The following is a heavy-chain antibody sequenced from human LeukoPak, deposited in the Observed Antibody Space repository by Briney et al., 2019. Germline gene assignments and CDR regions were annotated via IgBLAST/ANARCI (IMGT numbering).Heavy chain of an antibody. Sequence: SETLSLTCTVSGGSISSYYWSWIRQPPGKGLEWIGYIYYSGSTNYNPSLKSRVTISVDTSKNQFTLKLSSVTAADTAVYYCARWEVRLNAFEMWGQGTMVTVSS. CDR2: IYYSGST. CDR1: GGSISSYY. D-gene: IGHD3-10*01. CDR3: ARWEVRLNAFEM. V-gene: IGHV4-59*08. J-gene: IGHJ3*02.